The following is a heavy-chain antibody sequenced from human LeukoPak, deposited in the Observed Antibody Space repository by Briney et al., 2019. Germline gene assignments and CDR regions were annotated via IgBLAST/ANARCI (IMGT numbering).Heavy chain of an antibody. J-gene: IGHJ4*02. CDR2: ISYDGSNK. CDR3: AKDESMVRGVNIDY. CDR1: GFTFSSYA. V-gene: IGHV3-30*04. Sequence: PGGSLRLSCAASGFTFSSYAMHWVRQAPGKGLEWVAVISYDGSNKYYADSVKGRFTISRDKSKNTLYLQMNSLRAEDTAVYYCAKDESMVRGVNIDYWGQGTLVTVSS. D-gene: IGHD3-10*01.